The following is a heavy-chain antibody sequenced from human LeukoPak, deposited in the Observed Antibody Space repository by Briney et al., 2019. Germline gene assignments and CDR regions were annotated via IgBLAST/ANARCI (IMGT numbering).Heavy chain of an antibody. CDR1: GGSI. Sequence: PSETLSLTCTVSGGSIWSWIRQPPGKGLELIGCIYYSGSTNYNPSLKSRVTISVDTSKNQFSLKLSSVTAADTAVYYCARHVHGGNNILDYWGQGTLVTVSS. V-gene: IGHV4-59*08. D-gene: IGHD4-23*01. J-gene: IGHJ4*02. CDR2: IYYSGST. CDR3: ARHVHGGNNILDY.